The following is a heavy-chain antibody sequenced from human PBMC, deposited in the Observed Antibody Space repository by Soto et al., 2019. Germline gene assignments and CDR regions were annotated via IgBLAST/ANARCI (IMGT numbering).Heavy chain of an antibody. CDR3: FLGFWSGPNWFDP. CDR2: ISSSSSYI. CDR1: GFTFSSYS. Sequence: GGSLRLSCAASGFTFSSYSMNWVRQAPGKGLEWVSSISSSSSYIYYADSVKGRFTISRDNAKNSLYLQMNSLRAEDTAVYYCFLGFWSGPNWFDPWGQGTLVTVSS. J-gene: IGHJ5*02. V-gene: IGHV3-21*01. D-gene: IGHD3-3*01.